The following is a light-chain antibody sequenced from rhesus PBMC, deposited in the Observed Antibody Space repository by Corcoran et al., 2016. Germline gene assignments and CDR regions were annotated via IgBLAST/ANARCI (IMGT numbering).Light chain of an antibody. CDR2: AAS. CDR3: LQYNSNPFT. V-gene: IGKV1-43*01. CDR1: QGISTY. Sequence: DIQMTQSPSSLSASVGDRVTITCRASQGISTYLNWYQKKPGKAPKRLIYAASSLESGVPSRFSGSGAVTEFTLTISSLQPEDFATYYCLQYNSNPFTFGPGTKLDIK. J-gene: IGKJ3*01.